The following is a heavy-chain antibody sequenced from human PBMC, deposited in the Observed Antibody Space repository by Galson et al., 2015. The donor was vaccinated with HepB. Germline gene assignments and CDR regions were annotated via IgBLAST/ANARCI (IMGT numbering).Heavy chain of an antibody. CDR1: GFTFSSYG. Sequence: SLRLSCAASGFTFSSYGMHWVRQAPGKGLEWVAVIWYDGSNKYYADSVKGRFTISRDNSKNTLYLQMNSLRAEDTAVYYCARDREGVWSGYYDGLGYWGQGTLVTVSS. J-gene: IGHJ4*02. D-gene: IGHD3-3*01. CDR3: ARDREGVWSGYYDGLGY. CDR2: IWYDGSNK. V-gene: IGHV3-33*01.